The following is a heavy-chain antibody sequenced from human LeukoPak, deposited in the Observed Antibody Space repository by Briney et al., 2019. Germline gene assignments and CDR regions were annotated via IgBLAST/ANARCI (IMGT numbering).Heavy chain of an antibody. CDR1: GFTLSDYH. CDR3: ARDRGVVVAGMGYYFDY. J-gene: IGHJ4*02. D-gene: IGHD2-15*01. CDR2: ITNSGTTI. Sequence: TGGSLRLSCAASGFTLSDYHMSWIRQAPGKGLEWVSYITNSGTTIYYADSVKGRFTISRDNAKNSLYLQMNSLRAEDTAIYYCARDRGVVVAGMGYYFDYWGQGTLVTVSS. V-gene: IGHV3-11*01.